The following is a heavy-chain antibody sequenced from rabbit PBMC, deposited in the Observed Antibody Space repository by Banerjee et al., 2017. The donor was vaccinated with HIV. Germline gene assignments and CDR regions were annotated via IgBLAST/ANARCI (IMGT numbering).Heavy chain of an antibody. J-gene: IGHJ4*01. CDR3: ARGVYTYGYPGYAYDGFNL. CDR1: GFSFSSSYY. D-gene: IGHD6-1*01. CDR2: IYAGSSGST. V-gene: IGHV1S40*01. Sequence: QSLEESGGDLVKPGASLTLTCTASGFSFSSSYYMCWVRQAPGKGLEWIACIYAGSSGSTYYASWAKGRFTISKTSSTTVTLQMTSLTAADTATYFCARGVYTYGYPGYAYDGFNLWGPGTLVTVS.